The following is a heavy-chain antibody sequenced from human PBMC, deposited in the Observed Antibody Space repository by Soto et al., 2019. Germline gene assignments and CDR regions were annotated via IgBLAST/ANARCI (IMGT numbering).Heavy chain of an antibody. CDR1: GGSISSYY. V-gene: IGHV4-59*12. J-gene: IGHJ5*02. Sequence: SETLSLTCTVSGGSISSYYWSWIRQPPGKGLEWIGYIYYSGSTNYNPSLKSRVTISVDTSKNQFSLKLSSVTAADTAVYYCARELTLPNWFDPWGQGTLVTVPS. CDR3: ARELTLPNWFDP. D-gene: IGHD3-16*01. CDR2: IYYSGST.